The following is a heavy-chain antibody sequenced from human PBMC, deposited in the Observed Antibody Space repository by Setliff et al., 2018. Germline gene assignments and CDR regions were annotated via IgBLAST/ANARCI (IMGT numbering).Heavy chain of an antibody. CDR1: GYTFTTYT. J-gene: IGHJ6*03. D-gene: IGHD6-6*01. Sequence: ASVKVSCKASGYTFTTYTMNWVRQAPGQGLEWMGWINTNTGNPTYAQGFTGRFVFSLDTSVSTAYLQINSLEAEDTAVYYCARDRAARPPNSYYYYMDVWGKGTTVTVSS. V-gene: IGHV7-4-1*02. CDR3: ARDRAARPPNSYYYYMDV. CDR2: INTNTGNP.